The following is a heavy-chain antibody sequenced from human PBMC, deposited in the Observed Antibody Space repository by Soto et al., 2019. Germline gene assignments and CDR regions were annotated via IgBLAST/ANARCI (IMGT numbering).Heavy chain of an antibody. CDR2: IFHSGST. J-gene: IGHJ2*01. CDR1: GGSISGGIYY. CDR3: AREIIPLTTDWYFDL. D-gene: IGHD4-17*01. Sequence: QVQLQESGPGLVKPSETLSLTCTVSGGSISGGIYYWSWVRQSPGKGLEWIGYIFHSGSTFYNPSLGSRVTISVDTSKNQFSLRLSSVTAADTAVYYCAREIIPLTTDWYFDLWGRGTLVTLSS. V-gene: IGHV4-30-4*01.